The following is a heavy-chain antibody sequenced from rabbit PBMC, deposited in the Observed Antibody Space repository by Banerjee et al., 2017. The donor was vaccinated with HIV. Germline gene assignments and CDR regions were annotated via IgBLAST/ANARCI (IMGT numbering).Heavy chain of an antibody. CDR2: IYAASSGST. Sequence: QEQLEESGGDLVKPGASLTLTCTASGFSLNIYEMCWVRQAPGKGLEWIACIYAASSGSTWYASWAKGRFTISKTSSTTVTLQMTSLTAADTATYFCARDYAGYSLFQLWGPGTLVTVS. D-gene: IGHD7-1*01. CDR1: GFSLNIYE. J-gene: IGHJ4*01. V-gene: IGHV1S45*01. CDR3: ARDYAGYSLFQL.